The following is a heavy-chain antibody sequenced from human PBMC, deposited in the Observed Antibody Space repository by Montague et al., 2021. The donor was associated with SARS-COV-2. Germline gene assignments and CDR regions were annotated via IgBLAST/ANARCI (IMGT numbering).Heavy chain of an antibody. CDR1: GFTFSSHS. CDR2: ISSSSSYI. Sequence: SLRLSCAASGFTFSSHSMNWVRQAPGKGLEWVSSISSSSSYIYYADSVKGRFTISRDNAKNSLYLQMNSLRAEDTAVYYCARDPSTIFGVVTLPWGQGTLVTVSS. V-gene: IGHV3-21*01. D-gene: IGHD3-3*01. J-gene: IGHJ5*02. CDR3: ARDPSTIFGVVTLP.